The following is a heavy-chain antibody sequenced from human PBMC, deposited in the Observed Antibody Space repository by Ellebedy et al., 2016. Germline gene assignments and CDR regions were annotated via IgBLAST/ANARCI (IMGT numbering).Heavy chain of an antibody. J-gene: IGHJ3*02. V-gene: IGHV3-11*01. CDR3: ARFSFDTTGFFFGGNDAFDI. D-gene: IGHD3-22*01. CDR1: GFSFSDYY. Sequence: GGSLRLXCEASGFSFSDYYMSWIRQAPGKGLEWISSISSRTNAKNYADSVKGRFTISRDNAYNSLFLQMNNLRPEDAALYYCARFSFDTTGFFFGGNDAFDIWGQGTMVAVSP. CDR2: ISSRTNAK.